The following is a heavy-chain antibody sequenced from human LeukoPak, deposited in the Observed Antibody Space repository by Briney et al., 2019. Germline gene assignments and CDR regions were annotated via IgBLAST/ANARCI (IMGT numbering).Heavy chain of an antibody. CDR3: ARICYDSSGSFFGY. CDR2: ISTSGSPI. CDR1: GFTFTNYE. J-gene: IGHJ4*02. D-gene: IGHD3-22*01. V-gene: IGHV3-48*03. Sequence: TGGSLRLSCAASGFTFTNYEMNWVRQAPGKGLEWVSYISTSGSPIYYADSVKGRFTISRDNAKNSLYLQMNSLRAEDTAVYYCARICYDSSGSFFGYWGQGTLVTVSS.